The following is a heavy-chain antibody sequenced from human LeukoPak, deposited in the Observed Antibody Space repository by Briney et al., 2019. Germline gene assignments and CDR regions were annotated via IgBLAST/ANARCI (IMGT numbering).Heavy chain of an antibody. CDR3: AREGVGLAYCGGVCSNWFDP. CDR1: GYTFTSYY. V-gene: IGHV1-46*01. Sequence: GASVKVSCKASGYTFTSYYMHWVRQAPGQGLEWMGIINPSGGSTSYAQKFQGRVTMTRDTSTSTVYMELSSLRSEDTAVYYCAREGVGLAYCGGVCSNWFDPWGQGTLVTVSS. J-gene: IGHJ5*02. D-gene: IGHD2-21*02. CDR2: INPSGGST.